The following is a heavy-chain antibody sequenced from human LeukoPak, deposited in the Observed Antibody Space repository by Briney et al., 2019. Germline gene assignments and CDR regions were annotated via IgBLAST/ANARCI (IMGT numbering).Heavy chain of an antibody. Sequence: ASVKVSCKVSGYSLTDLSLHWVRQAPGKGLEWMGGFDPEDGEPIYAQKFQGRLSMTEDTSKDTGYMELRTLRSEDTALYCAKSHGDYGLLDYWGQGTLVTVSS. CDR3: AKSHGDYGLLDY. CDR2: FDPEDGEP. D-gene: IGHD4-17*01. V-gene: IGHV1-24*01. J-gene: IGHJ4*02. CDR1: GYSLTDLS.